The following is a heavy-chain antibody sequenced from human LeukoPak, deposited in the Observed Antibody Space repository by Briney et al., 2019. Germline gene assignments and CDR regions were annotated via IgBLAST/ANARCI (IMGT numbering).Heavy chain of an antibody. Sequence: GGSLTLSCAASGFTFSSYGMHWVRQAPGKGLEWVAVISYDVSNKYYADSVKGRFTISRDNSKNTLYLQMNSLRAEDTAVYYCAKDSKWLRLSGLFDYWGQGTLVTVSS. CDR3: AKDSKWLRLSGLFDY. CDR1: GFTFSSYG. D-gene: IGHD5-12*01. CDR2: ISYDVSNK. J-gene: IGHJ4*02. V-gene: IGHV3-30*18.